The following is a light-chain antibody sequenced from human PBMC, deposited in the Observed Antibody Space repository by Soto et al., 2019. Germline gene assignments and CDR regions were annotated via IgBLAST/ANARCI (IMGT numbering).Light chain of an antibody. CDR2: AAS. CDR1: QSISAY. CDR3: QQSYTTPGT. V-gene: IGKV1-39*01. J-gene: IGKJ1*01. Sequence: DLQMTQSPSSLSASVGDRVTITCRASQSISAYLNWYQKKPGKAPKLLIYAASTLQSGVPSRFSGRGSGTDFTLTISSLQLEDFATYYGQQSYTTPGTFGQGTQVEIK.